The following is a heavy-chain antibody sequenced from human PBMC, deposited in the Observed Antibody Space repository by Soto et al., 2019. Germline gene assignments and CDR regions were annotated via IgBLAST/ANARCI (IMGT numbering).Heavy chain of an antibody. CDR2: INHSGST. J-gene: IGHJ4*02. Sequence: SETLSLTCAVSGGSFSGCYWSWIRQPPGKGLEWIGEINHSGSTNYNPSLKSRVTISVDTSKNQFSLKLSSVTAADTAVYYCARVSSWGFDYWGQGTLVTVSS. D-gene: IGHD3-16*01. V-gene: IGHV4-34*01. CDR3: ARVSSWGFDY. CDR1: GGSFSGCY.